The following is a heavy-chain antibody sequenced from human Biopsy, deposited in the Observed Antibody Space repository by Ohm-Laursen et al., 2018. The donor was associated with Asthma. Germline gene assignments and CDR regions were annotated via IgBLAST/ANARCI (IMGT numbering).Heavy chain of an antibody. D-gene: IGHD3-10*01. CDR3: ARDREVYGSGIGALYYYYYYGMDV. CDR2: ISPGAGST. Sequence: SLRLSCTASGFTFSSYGMNWVRQAPGKGLQWVSSISPGAGSTYYADSVRGRFTISRDNSNTVFLQMNSLRAEDTAVYYCARDREVYGSGIGALYYYYYYGMDVWGQGTTVTVSS. V-gene: IGHV3-23*01. J-gene: IGHJ6*02. CDR1: GFTFSSYG.